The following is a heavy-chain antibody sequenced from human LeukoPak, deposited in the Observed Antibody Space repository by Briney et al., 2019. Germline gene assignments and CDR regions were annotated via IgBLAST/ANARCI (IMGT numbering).Heavy chain of an antibody. V-gene: IGHV4-59*01. D-gene: IGHD2-2*01. CDR1: GGSFSSYS. J-gene: IGHJ4*02. CDR2: FYYSGIT. CDR3: ARGVPNCSDTSCYHDY. Sequence: SETLSLTCAVYGGSFSSYSWSWIRQPPGKGLEWIGYFYYSGITKYNPSLKSRVTISVDTSKNQLSLKLSSVTAADTAVYYCARGVPNCSDTSCYHDYWGQGTLVSVSS.